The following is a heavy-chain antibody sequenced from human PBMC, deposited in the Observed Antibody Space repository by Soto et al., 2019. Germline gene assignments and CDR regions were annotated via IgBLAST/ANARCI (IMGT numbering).Heavy chain of an antibody. J-gene: IGHJ4*02. CDR3: ARLGWEDSSGYYYGDHGYYFDY. CDR1: GYTFTGYY. D-gene: IGHD3-22*01. CDR2: INPNSGGT. V-gene: IGHV1-2*04. Sequence: GASVKVSCKASGYTFTGYYMHWVRQAPGQGLEWMGWINPNSGGTNYAQKFQGWVTMTRDTSISTAYMELSRLRSDDTAVYYCARLGWEDSSGYYYGDHGYYFDYWGQGTLVTVSS.